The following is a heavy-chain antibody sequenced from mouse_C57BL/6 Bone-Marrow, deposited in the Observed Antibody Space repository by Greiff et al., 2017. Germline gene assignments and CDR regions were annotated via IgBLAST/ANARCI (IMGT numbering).Heavy chain of an antibody. Sequence: EVKLEESGEGLVKPGGSLKLSCAASGFTFSSYAMSWVRQTPEKRLEWVAYISSGGDYIYYADTVKGRFTISRDNARNTLYLQMSSLKSEDTAMYYCTREEEVLFAYWGQGTLVTVAA. CDR2: ISSGGDYI. CDR1: GFTFSSYA. V-gene: IGHV5-9-1*02. J-gene: IGHJ3*01. CDR3: TREEEVLFAY.